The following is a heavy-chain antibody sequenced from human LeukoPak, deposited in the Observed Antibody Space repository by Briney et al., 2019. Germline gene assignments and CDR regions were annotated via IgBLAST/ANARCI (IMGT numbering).Heavy chain of an antibody. V-gene: IGHV3-23*01. Sequence: PGGSLRLSCAASGFTFSSYAMSWVRQAPGKGLEWVSAISGSGTSTYYADSVKGRFTISRDNSKNTLYLQMNSLRAEDTAVYYCARSRLVGATTPFDYWGQGTLVTVSS. CDR3: ARSRLVGATTPFDY. J-gene: IGHJ4*02. D-gene: IGHD1-26*01. CDR2: ISGSGTST. CDR1: GFTFSSYA.